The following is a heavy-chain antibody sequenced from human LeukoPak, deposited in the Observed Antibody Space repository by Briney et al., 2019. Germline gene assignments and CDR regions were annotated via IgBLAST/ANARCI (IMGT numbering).Heavy chain of an antibody. Sequence: SVKVSCKASGGTFSSYAISWVRQAPGQGLEWMGGVIPIFGTANYAQKFQGRVTITADESTSTAYMELSSLRSEDTAVYYCARAKYYYDSSGYQSYYYYGMDVWGQGTTVTVSS. CDR1: GGTFSSYA. D-gene: IGHD3-22*01. CDR3: ARAKYYYDSSGYQSYYYYGMDV. V-gene: IGHV1-69*01. J-gene: IGHJ6*02. CDR2: VIPIFGTA.